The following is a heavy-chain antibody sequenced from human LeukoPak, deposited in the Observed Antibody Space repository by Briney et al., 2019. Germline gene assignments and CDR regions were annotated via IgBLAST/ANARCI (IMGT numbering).Heavy chain of an antibody. Sequence: SETLSLTCTVSGRSISSYYWSWIRQPPGKGLEWIGYIYYSGSTNYNPSLKSRVTISVDTSKNQFSLKLSSVTAADTAVYYCASMTTVTGFDYWGQGTLVTVSS. D-gene: IGHD4-17*01. CDR2: IYYSGST. CDR3: ASMTTVTGFDY. J-gene: IGHJ4*02. CDR1: GRSISSYY. V-gene: IGHV4-59*01.